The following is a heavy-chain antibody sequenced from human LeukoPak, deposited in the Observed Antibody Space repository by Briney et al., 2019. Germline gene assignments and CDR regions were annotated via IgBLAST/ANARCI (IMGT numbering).Heavy chain of an antibody. CDR2: IYYSGST. CDR1: GGSISSYY. D-gene: IGHD2-2*01. CDR3: ARGCSSTSCWLRMDV. V-gene: IGHV4-59*01. Sequence: SETLSLTCTVSGGSISSYYWSWIRQPPGKGLEWIGYIYYSGSTNYNPSLKSRVTISVDTSKNQFSLKLSSVTAADTAVYYCARGCSSTSCWLRMDVWGQGTTVTVSS. J-gene: IGHJ6*02.